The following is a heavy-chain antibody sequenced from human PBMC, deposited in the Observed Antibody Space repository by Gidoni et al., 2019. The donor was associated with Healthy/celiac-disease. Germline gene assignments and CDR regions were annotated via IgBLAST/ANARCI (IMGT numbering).Heavy chain of an antibody. V-gene: IGHV3-33*01. CDR3: ARGIAVAGTGLDY. D-gene: IGHD6-19*01. CDR2: IWYDGSNK. J-gene: IGHJ4*02. Sequence: QVQLVESGGGVVQPGRSLRLSCAASGFPFSSYGMHWVRQAPGKGLEWVAVIWYDGSNKYYADSVKGRFTISRDNSKNTLYLQMNSLRAEDTAVYYCARGIAVAGTGLDYWGQGTLVTVSS. CDR1: GFPFSSYG.